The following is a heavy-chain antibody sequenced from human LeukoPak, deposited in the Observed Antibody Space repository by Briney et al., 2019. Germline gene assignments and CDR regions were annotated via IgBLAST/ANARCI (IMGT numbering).Heavy chain of an antibody. CDR1: GFIFSNYG. J-gene: IGHJ4*02. D-gene: IGHD4-17*01. Sequence: PGGSLRLSCSASGFIFSNYGMYWVRQAPGKGLEFVSAISSDGDNTFYADSVKGRFTISRDNSKNTLYFQTSSLRGEDTAVYYCVRMNGYGDRNLYYFGYWGQGTLVTVSS. CDR3: VRMNGYGDRNLYYFGY. CDR2: ISSDGDNT. V-gene: IGHV3-64D*06.